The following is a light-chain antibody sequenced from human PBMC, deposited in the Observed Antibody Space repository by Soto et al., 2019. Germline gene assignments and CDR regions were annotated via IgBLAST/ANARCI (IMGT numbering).Light chain of an antibody. CDR2: GAS. Sequence: EIVLTQSPATLSLSPGDGATLSCRASQSITKFLAWYQQRPGQPPRLLIYGASTRATGIPARFSGSGSGTEFTLTISSLQSEDFAVYYCQQYNNWPPWTFGQGTKVDIK. V-gene: IGKV3-15*01. CDR1: QSITKF. CDR3: QQYNNWPPWT. J-gene: IGKJ1*01.